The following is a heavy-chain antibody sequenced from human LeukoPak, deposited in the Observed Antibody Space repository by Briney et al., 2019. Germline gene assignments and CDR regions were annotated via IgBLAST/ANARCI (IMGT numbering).Heavy chain of an antibody. CDR1: GFTFSSYW. CDR2: INSDGSST. V-gene: IGHV3-74*01. CDR3: ARVLTGSLYYDSSGFRY. Sequence: RGSLRLSCAASGFTFSSYWTHWVRQAPGKGLVWVSRINSDGSSTSYADSVKGRFTISRDNAKNTLYLQMNSLRAEDTAVYYCARVLTGSLYYDSSGFRYWGQGTLVTVSS. D-gene: IGHD3-22*01. J-gene: IGHJ4*02.